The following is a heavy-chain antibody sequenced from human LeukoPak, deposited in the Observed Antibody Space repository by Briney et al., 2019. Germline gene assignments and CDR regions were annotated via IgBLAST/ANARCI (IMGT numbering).Heavy chain of an antibody. CDR2: IYYSGST. D-gene: IGHD6-19*01. CDR1: GGSISSYY. J-gene: IGHJ4*02. CDR3: ARIALAGISSDS. Sequence: SETLSLTCTVSGGSISSYYWSWIRQPPGKGLEWIGYIYYSGSTNYNPSLKSRVTISVDTSKNQFSLKLSSVTAADTAVYYCARIALAGISSDSWAQGPRVPVPS. V-gene: IGHV4-59*08.